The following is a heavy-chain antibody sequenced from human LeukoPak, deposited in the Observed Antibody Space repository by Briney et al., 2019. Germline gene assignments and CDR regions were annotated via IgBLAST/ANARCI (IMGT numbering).Heavy chain of an antibody. CDR3: ASLYGDYGADY. D-gene: IGHD4-17*01. Sequence: GGSLRLSCAASGFTFSSYEMNWVRQAPGKVLEWVSYISSSGSTIYYADSVKGRFTISRDNAKNSLYLQMNSLRAEDTAVYYCASLYGDYGADYWGQGTLVTVSS. J-gene: IGHJ4*02. CDR2: ISSSGSTI. CDR1: GFTFSSYE. V-gene: IGHV3-48*03.